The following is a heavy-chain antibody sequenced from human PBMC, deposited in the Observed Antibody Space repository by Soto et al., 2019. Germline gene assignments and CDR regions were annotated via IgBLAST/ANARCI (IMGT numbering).Heavy chain of an antibody. D-gene: IGHD3-3*01. CDR2: ISSSSDTI. CDR1: GFPFSSYS. CDR3: ARDRGVVTIFGWPYGMDV. V-gene: IGHV3-48*02. Sequence: GGSLRLSCAASGFPFSSYSMSWVRQAPGKGLEWVSYISSSSDTIYYADSVKGRFTISRDNAKNVLYLQMNSLRDEDTAVYYCARDRGVVTIFGWPYGMDVWGQGTTVTVSS. J-gene: IGHJ6*02.